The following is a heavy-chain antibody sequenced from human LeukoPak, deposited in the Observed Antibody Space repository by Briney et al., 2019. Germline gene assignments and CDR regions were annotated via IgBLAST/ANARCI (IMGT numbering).Heavy chain of an antibody. D-gene: IGHD3-10*01. V-gene: IGHV4-4*07. CDR2: ISGSGTI. Sequence: SETLSLTCTVSGGSISSYYWGWIRQPAGKGLEWIGRISGSGTITYNPALQSRLSISIDTSKNQFSLKLMSVTAADTAVYYRARDSGTTGEVKFDPWGQGTLVTVSS. CDR3: ARDSGTTGEVKFDP. J-gene: IGHJ5*02. CDR1: GGSISSYY.